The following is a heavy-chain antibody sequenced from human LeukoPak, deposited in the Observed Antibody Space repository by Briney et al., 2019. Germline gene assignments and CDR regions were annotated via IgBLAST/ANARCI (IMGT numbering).Heavy chain of an antibody. CDR1: GYTFTYYY. Sequence: AAVKVSCKPSGYTFTYYYIHWVRQAPGQGLEGMGWINPDSGYTNYAQKFQGRVTITRDTSINTAYMELSRLTSDDTAVYYCATDPRITVFGPFRYYYMDVWGEGTTVAVSS. V-gene: IGHV1-2*02. D-gene: IGHD3/OR15-3a*01. CDR2: INPDSGYT. J-gene: IGHJ6*03. CDR3: ATDPRITVFGPFRYYYMDV.